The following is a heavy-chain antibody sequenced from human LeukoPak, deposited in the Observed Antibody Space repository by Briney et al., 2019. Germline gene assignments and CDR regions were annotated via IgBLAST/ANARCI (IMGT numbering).Heavy chain of an antibody. J-gene: IGHJ4*02. Sequence: GGSLTLSCAASGFTFSSYWMSWVRQAPGKGLEWVANIKQDGSEKYYVDSVKGRFTISRDNAKNSLYLQMNSLRAEDTAVYYCARITSPILLWFGELSYYFDYWGQGTLVTVSS. CDR2: IKQDGSEK. D-gene: IGHD3-10*01. CDR3: ARITSPILLWFGELSYYFDY. V-gene: IGHV3-7*01. CDR1: GFTFSSYW.